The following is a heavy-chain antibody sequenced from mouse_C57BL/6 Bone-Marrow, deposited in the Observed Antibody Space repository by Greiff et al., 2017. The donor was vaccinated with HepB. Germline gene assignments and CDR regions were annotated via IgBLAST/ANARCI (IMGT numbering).Heavy chain of an antibody. D-gene: IGHD1-1*01. V-gene: IGHV5-15*04. Sequence: EVMLVESGGGLVQPGGSLKLSCAASGFTFSDYGMAWVRQAPRKGPEWVAFISNLAYSIYYADTVTGRFTISRENAKNTLYLEMSSLRSEDTAMYYCARQDYYGSTYYWYFDVWGTGTTVTVSS. CDR1: GFTFSDYG. CDR3: ARQDYYGSTYYWYFDV. J-gene: IGHJ1*03. CDR2: ISNLAYSI.